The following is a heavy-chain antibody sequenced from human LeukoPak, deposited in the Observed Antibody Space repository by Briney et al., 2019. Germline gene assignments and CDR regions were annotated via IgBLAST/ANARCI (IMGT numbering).Heavy chain of an antibody. V-gene: IGHV3-30-3*01. CDR1: GFTFSSYA. D-gene: IGHD3-16*02. Sequence: GGSLRLSCAASGFTFSSYAMHWVRQAPGKGLEWVAVISYDGSNKYYADSVKGRFTISRDNSKNTLYLQMNSLRVEDTAVYFCARVAYDYVWGSYRQYGMDVWGQGTTVTVSS. J-gene: IGHJ6*02. CDR2: ISYDGSNK. CDR3: ARVAYDYVWGSYRQYGMDV.